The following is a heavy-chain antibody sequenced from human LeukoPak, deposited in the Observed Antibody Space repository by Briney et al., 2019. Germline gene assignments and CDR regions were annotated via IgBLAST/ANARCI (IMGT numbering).Heavy chain of an antibody. Sequence: PGGSLRLSCAASGFTVSSNYMSWVRRAPGKGLEWVSVIYSGGSTYYADSVKGRFTISRDNSKNTLYLQMNSLRAEDTAVYYCARDYRWDCCSTSCYTGFDYWGQGTLVTVSS. V-gene: IGHV3-53*01. D-gene: IGHD2-2*02. CDR1: GFTVSSNY. CDR3: ARDYRWDCCSTSCYTGFDY. J-gene: IGHJ4*02. CDR2: IYSGGST.